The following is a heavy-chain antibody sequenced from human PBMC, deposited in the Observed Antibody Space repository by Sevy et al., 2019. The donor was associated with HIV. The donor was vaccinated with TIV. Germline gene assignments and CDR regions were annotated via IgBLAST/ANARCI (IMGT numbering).Heavy chain of an antibody. CDR3: ARESDYSDYQHFDY. J-gene: IGHJ4*02. D-gene: IGHD4-17*01. V-gene: IGHV1-3*01. CDR1: GYTFTSYA. Sequence: ASVKVSCKASGYTFTSYAMHWVRQAPGQRLEWMGWINAGNGNTKYSQKFQGRVTITRDTSASTAYMELSSLRSEDTAVYYCARESDYSDYQHFDYWGQGTLVTVSS. CDR2: INAGNGNT.